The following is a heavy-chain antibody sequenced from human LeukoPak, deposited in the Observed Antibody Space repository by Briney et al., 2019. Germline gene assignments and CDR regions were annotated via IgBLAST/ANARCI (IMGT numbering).Heavy chain of an antibody. V-gene: IGHV4-39*01. J-gene: IGHJ4*02. CDR2: IYYSGNS. CDR3: ARLSYGSGSHYNFYFDF. D-gene: IGHD3-10*01. Sequence: NPSETLSLTCTVSGGSISSGSHYWGWIRQPPGKELEWIVNIYYSGNSYYNPSLKSRVTISVDASKNQFSLNLSSVTAADTAVYYCARLSYGSGSHYNFYFDFWGQGTLVTVSA. CDR1: GGSISSGSHY.